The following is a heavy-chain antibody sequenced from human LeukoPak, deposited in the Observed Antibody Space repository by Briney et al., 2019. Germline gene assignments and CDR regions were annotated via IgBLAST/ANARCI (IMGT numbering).Heavy chain of an antibody. V-gene: IGHV3-11*05. CDR2: ISGSGSNT. CDR3: VRDSAHTVVVPAVIPPGLDNWFDP. D-gene: IGHD2-2*01. J-gene: IGHJ5*02. Sequence: GGSLSLSCAASGFTFSDYYMSWIRQAPGKGLEWVSFISGSGSNTKYADSVKGRFTISRDNAKNSLYLQMNSLRAEDTAVYYCVRDSAHTVVVPAVIPPGLDNWFDPWGQGTLVTVSS. CDR1: GFTFSDYY.